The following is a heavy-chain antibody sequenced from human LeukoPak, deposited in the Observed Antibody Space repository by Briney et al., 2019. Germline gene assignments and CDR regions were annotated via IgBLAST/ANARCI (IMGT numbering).Heavy chain of an antibody. Sequence: GASVKVSCKASGYTFTSYAMHWVRQAPGQRLEWMGWINAGNGNTKYSQKFQGRVTITRDTSASIAYMELSSLRSEDTAVYYCARGRAAAGNSWFDPWGQGTLVTVSS. CDR2: INAGNGNT. CDR3: ARGRAAAGNSWFDP. J-gene: IGHJ5*02. V-gene: IGHV1-3*01. D-gene: IGHD6-13*01. CDR1: GYTFTSYA.